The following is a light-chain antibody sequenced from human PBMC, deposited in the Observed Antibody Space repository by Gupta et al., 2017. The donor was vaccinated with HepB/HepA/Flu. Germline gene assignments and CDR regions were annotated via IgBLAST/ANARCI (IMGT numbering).Light chain of an antibody. V-gene: IGKV3-11*01. CDR3: QQRSNWPLT. CDR1: QSVGTY. CDR2: DAS. J-gene: IGKJ4*01. Sequence: EIVLTQSPATLSLSPGERATLSCRASQSVGTYLAWYQQRPGQAPRLLISDASDRATGIPARFSGSGSGTEFTLSISSLEPEDFAVYYCQQRSNWPLTFGGGTKVDIK.